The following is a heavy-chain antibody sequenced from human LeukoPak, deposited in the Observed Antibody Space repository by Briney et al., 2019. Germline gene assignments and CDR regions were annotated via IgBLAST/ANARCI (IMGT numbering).Heavy chain of an antibody. V-gene: IGHV4-59*08. CDR3: ARYDSSGYATDWFDP. J-gene: IGHJ5*02. Sequence: SETLSLTCTVSGGSISSYYWSWIRQPPGKGLEWIGYIYYSGSTNYNPSLKSRVTISVDTSKNQFSLKLSSVTAANTAVYYCARYDSSGYATDWFDPWGQGTLVTVSS. CDR1: GGSISSYY. CDR2: IYYSGST. D-gene: IGHD3-22*01.